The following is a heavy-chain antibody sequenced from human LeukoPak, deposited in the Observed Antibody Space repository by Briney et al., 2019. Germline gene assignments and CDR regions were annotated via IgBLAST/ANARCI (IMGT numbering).Heavy chain of an antibody. D-gene: IGHD6-13*01. V-gene: IGHV3-23*01. CDR1: GFSFSSYA. J-gene: IGHJ4*02. Sequence: GGSLRLSCAASGFSFSSYAMSWVRQAPGKGLEWVSAISGNFGSTSYADSVTGRFTVSRDNSKNTLYLQMNSLRAEDTAVYYCARLGIITAAGSNDYWGQGTLVTVSS. CDR3: ARLGIITAAGSNDY. CDR2: ISGNFGST.